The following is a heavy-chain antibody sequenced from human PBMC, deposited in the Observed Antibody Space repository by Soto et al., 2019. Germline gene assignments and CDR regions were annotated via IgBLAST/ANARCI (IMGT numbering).Heavy chain of an antibody. J-gene: IGHJ4*02. V-gene: IGHV1-8*01. CDR3: XXXXXXXXXXTVY. CDR2: MNPKSGDT. CDR1: GYTFTDYG. Sequence: QVQLVQSGAEVKMPGASVKVSCKASGYTFTDYGXNWVXXATGQGLEWMGWMNPKSGDTVYAQKFRGRVXXXXXXXXXXXXXXXXXXXXXXXXXXXXXXXXXXXXXXTVYXGQGTLVTVXS.